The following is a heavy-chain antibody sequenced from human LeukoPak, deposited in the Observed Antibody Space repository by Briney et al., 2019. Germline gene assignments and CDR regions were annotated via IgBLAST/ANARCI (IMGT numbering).Heavy chain of an antibody. V-gene: IGHV4-39*01. CDR2: MYHSGST. J-gene: IGHJ6*03. CDR1: GGSISRSGYY. D-gene: IGHD1-1*01. Sequence: SETLSLTCTVSGGSISRSGYYWRWIRQAPGKGLEWIGSMYHSGSTYDNPSLKSRITISVDTSKNQFSLKLSSVTAADTAVYYCARHPGYYYHYMDVWGKGTTVTISS. CDR3: ARHPGYYYHYMDV.